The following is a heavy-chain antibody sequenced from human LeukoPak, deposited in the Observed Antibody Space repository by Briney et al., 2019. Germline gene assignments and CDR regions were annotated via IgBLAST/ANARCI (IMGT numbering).Heavy chain of an antibody. D-gene: IGHD3-9*01. CDR1: GGSISSSSYY. V-gene: IGHV4-61*05. CDR3: ARGVSKYYDILTGYYYYYYMDV. CDR2: IYYSGST. Sequence: SETLSLTCTVSGGSISSSSYYWGWIRQPPGKGLEWIGYIYYSGSTNYNPSLKSRVTISVDTSKNQFSLKLSSVTAADTAVYYCARGVSKYYDILTGYYYYYYMDVWGKGTTVTISS. J-gene: IGHJ6*03.